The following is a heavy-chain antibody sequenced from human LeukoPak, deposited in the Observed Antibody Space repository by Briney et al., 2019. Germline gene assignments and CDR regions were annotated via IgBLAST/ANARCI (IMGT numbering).Heavy chain of an antibody. CDR2: IYYSGST. Sequence: SETLSLTCTVSGGSMTTHHWNWIRQTPGKGLEWIGSIYYSGSTYYNPSLKSRVTISVDTSKNQFSLKLSSVTAADTAVYYCARLRVEGLMDVWGQGTTVTVSS. D-gene: IGHD2-15*01. V-gene: IGHV4-59*05. CDR1: GGSMTTHH. J-gene: IGHJ6*02. CDR3: ARLRVEGLMDV.